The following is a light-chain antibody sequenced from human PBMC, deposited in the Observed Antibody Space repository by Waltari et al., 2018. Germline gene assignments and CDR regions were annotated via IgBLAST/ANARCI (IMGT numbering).Light chain of an antibody. J-gene: IGLJ1*01. V-gene: IGLV2-14*01. Sequence: QSALTQPASVSGSPGQSITISCTGTSSDAGGYNYVSWYQQHPGKAPKLMIFEVSNRPSGVSTRFSGSTSGNPASLTISGLQAEDEADYYCSSYTSSSTLVFGTGTKVTVL. CDR3: SSYTSSSTLV. CDR2: EVS. CDR1: SSDAGGYNY.